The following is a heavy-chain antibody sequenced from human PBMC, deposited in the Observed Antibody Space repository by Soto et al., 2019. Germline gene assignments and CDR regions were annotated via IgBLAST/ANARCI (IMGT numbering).Heavy chain of an antibody. Sequence: EVQLVQSGAEAKKPGESLRISCMGSGYSFNTYWIGWVRQMPGKGLEWMGIIYPGDFDTRYSPSFQGHVTMSVDKSINTAYLQWSSLETSDTALYFCARLLGYSYGHQELFDSWGQGTPVTVSS. CDR3: ARLLGYSYGHQELFDS. CDR1: GYSFNTYW. V-gene: IGHV5-51*01. CDR2: IYPGDFDT. J-gene: IGHJ5*01. D-gene: IGHD5-18*01.